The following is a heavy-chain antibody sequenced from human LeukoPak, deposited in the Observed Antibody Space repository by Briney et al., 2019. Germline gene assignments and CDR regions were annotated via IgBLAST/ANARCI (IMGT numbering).Heavy chain of an antibody. J-gene: IGHJ6*02. Sequence: GGSLRLSCAASGFTFSSYSMNWVRQAPGKGLEWVSSISSSSSYIYYADSVKGRFTISRDNAKNSLYLQMNSLRAEDTAVYYCARDLLPVTTDYYYYGMDVWGQGTTVTVSS. CDR2: ISSSSSYI. CDR1: GFTFSSYS. CDR3: ARDLLPVTTDYYYYGMDV. V-gene: IGHV3-21*01. D-gene: IGHD4-17*01.